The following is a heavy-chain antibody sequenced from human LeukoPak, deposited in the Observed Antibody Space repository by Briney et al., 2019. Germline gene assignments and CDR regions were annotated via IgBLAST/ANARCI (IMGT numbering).Heavy chain of an antibody. CDR2: ISSNGDST. Sequence: GGSLRLSCSASGFTFSSYAMHWVRQAPGKRLVYVSTISSNGDSTYYADSVKGRFTISRDNSKNTLYLQMSSLRAEDTAVYYCVKDVIVGARRGHICSFDYWGQGTLVTVSS. J-gene: IGHJ4*02. CDR1: GFTFSSYA. V-gene: IGHV3-64D*06. CDR3: VKDVIVGARRGHICSFDY. D-gene: IGHD2/OR15-2a*01.